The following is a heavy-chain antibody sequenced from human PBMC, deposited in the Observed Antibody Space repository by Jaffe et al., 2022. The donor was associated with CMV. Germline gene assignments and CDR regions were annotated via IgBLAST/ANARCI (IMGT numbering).Heavy chain of an antibody. D-gene: IGHD6-19*01. V-gene: IGHV5-51*01. CDR1: GYTFTAYW. J-gene: IGHJ4*02. CDR2: IYPADSDT. Sequence: EVQLVQSGAEVKKPGESLKISCKGSGYTFTAYWIGWVRQMPGKGLEWMGIIYPADSDTRYSPSFQDQVTFSVDKSTTTAYLQWNSLKASDSAMFYCARQPSSGWYDFWGQGTPVTVSP. CDR3: ARQPSSGWYDF.